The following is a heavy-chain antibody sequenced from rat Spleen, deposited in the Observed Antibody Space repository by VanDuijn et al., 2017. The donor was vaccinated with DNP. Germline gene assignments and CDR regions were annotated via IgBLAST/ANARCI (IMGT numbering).Heavy chain of an antibody. V-gene: IGHV1-43*01. J-gene: IGHJ4*01. CDR3: AREYRYNSYAMDA. D-gene: IGHD1-5*01. CDR1: GNTFTSYY. Sequence: QVQLQQSGAELAKPGSSVKISCKASGNTFTSYYISWIKQTTGQGLECIGYCNTGSGGTNYNEQFKGKPTLTVDKSSSTAFMQLSSLTPDDSAVYYCAREYRYNSYAMDAWGQGTSVTVSS. CDR2: CNTGSGGT.